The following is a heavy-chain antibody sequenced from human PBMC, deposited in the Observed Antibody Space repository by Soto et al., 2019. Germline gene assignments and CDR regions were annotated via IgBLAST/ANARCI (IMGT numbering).Heavy chain of an antibody. CDR1: GGTFSSYA. CDR2: IIPIFGTA. Sequence: SVKVSCKASGGTFSSYAISWVRQAPGQGLEWMGGIIPIFGTANYAQKFQGRVTITADESTSTAYMELSSLRSEDTAVYYCARLGQAYDSSGYYSSSFDYWGQGTLVTVSS. J-gene: IGHJ4*02. CDR3: ARLGQAYDSSGYYSSSFDY. D-gene: IGHD3-22*01. V-gene: IGHV1-69*13.